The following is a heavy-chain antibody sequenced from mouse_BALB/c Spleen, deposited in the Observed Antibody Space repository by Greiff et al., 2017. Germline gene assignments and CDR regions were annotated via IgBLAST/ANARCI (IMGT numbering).Heavy chain of an antibody. CDR2: ISYSGST. CDR1: GYSITSDYA. J-gene: IGHJ2*01. D-gene: IGHD2-3*01. V-gene: IGHV3-2*02. Sequence: EVQLVESGPGLVKPSQSLSLTCTVTGYSITSDYAWNWIRQFPGNKLEWMGYISYSGSTSYNPSLKSRISITRDTSKNQFFLQLNSVTTEDTATYYCARGGDGYYHFDYWGQGTTLTVSS. CDR3: ARGGDGYYHFDY.